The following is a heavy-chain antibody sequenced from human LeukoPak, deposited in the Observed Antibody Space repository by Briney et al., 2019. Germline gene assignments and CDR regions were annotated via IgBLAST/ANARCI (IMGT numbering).Heavy chain of an antibody. J-gene: IGHJ5*02. V-gene: IGHV1-2*02. D-gene: IGHD1-1*01. CDR1: GYTFTGYF. CDR2: INPNSGGT. Sequence: ASVKVSCKASGYTFTGYFMHWVRQAPGQGLEWMGWINPNSGGTSYAQKFQGRATMTRDTSTSTVYMELYRLRSDDTALYYCARDAVVDQLLSQRGFDPWGQGTLVTVSS. CDR3: ARDAVVDQLLSQRGFDP.